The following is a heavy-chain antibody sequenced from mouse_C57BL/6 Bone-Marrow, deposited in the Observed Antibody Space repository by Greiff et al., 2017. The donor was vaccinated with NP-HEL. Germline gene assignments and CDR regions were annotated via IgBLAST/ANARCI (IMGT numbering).Heavy chain of an antibody. D-gene: IGHD1-1*01. V-gene: IGHV1-81*01. CDR2: IYPRSGNT. J-gene: IGHJ1*03. CDR1: GYTFTSYG. CDR3: ARPSSYGKNFDV. Sequence: QVQLQQSGAELARPGASVKLSCKASGYTFTSYGISWVKQRTGQGLEWIGEIYPRSGNTYYNEKFKGKATLTADKSSSTAYMELRSLTSEDSAVYFCARPSSYGKNFDVWGTGTTVTVSS.